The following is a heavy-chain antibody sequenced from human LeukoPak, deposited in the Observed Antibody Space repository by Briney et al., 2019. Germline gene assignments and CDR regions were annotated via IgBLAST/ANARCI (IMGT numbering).Heavy chain of an antibody. D-gene: IGHD6-19*01. Sequence: PGGSLRLSCAASGFTVSSNYMIWVRQAPGKGLEWVSVIYSGGSTYYADSVKGRFTISRDNSKNTLYLQMNSLRAEDTAVYYCARDKWGAVAGLDYWGQGTLVTVSS. J-gene: IGHJ4*02. CDR2: IYSGGST. CDR3: ARDKWGAVAGLDY. CDR1: GFTVSSNY. V-gene: IGHV3-53*01.